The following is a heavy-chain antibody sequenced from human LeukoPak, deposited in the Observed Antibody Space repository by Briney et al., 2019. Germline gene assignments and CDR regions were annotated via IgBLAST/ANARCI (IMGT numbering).Heavy chain of an antibody. CDR2: INPNSGGT. J-gene: IGHJ4*02. CDR1: GYTFTGYY. D-gene: IGHD1-26*01. Sequence: GASVKVSCKASGYTFTGYYMHWVRQAPGQGLEWMGWINPNSGGTDYAQKFQGGVTMTRDTSISTAYMELSRLRSDDTAVYYCARVGGSYDYYFDYWGQGTLVTVSS. CDR3: ARVGGSYDYYFDY. V-gene: IGHV1-2*02.